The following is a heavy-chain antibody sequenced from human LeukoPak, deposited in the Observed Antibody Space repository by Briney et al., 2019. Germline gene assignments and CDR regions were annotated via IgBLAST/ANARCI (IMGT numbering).Heavy chain of an antibody. V-gene: IGHV4-34*01. Sequence: SETLSLTCAVYGGSFNGYYWSWIRQPPGKGLEWIGEINHSGSTNYNPSLKSRVTISVDTSKNQFSLKLSSVTAADTAVYYCARHVNIAARRAFDYWGQGTLVTVSS. J-gene: IGHJ4*02. CDR1: GGSFNGYY. CDR3: ARHVNIAARRAFDY. CDR2: INHSGST. D-gene: IGHD6-6*01.